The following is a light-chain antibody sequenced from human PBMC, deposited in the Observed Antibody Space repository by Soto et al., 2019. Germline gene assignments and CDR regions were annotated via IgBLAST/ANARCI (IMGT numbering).Light chain of an antibody. V-gene: IGLV2-14*01. Sequence: QSALTQPASVSGSPGQSITISCTGTSSDVGNNNFVSWYQQYPGKAPRLMIYEVSNRPSGVSERFAGSKSGNTASLTISGLQAEDEADYYCCSYTTFSKLVFGVGTKVTVL. CDR1: SSDVGNNNF. J-gene: IGLJ2*01. CDR2: EVS. CDR3: CSYTTFSKLV.